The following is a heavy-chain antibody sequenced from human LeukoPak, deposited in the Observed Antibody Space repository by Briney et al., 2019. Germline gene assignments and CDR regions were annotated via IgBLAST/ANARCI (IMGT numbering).Heavy chain of an antibody. J-gene: IGHJ4*02. CDR2: ISTGGGTI. V-gene: IGHV3-11*01. CDR1: GFTFSDYY. Sequence: GGSLRLSCAASGFTFSDYYMSWIRQAPGKGLEWVSYISTGGGTIFYADSVKGRFTISRDDAKNSLYLQMNSLRAEDTAVYSCAKHYYGGSGFYPWGQGTLVTVSS. CDR3: AKHYYGGSGFYP. D-gene: IGHD3-22*01.